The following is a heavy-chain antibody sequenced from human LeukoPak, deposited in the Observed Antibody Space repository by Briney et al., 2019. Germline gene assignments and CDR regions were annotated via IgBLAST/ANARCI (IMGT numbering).Heavy chain of an antibody. V-gene: IGHV3-30*18. CDR2: ISYDGSNK. CDR1: GFTFSSYG. J-gene: IGHJ6*04. D-gene: IGHD4-11*01. CDR3: AKVKGTTYYYGMDV. Sequence: PGRSLRLSCAASGFTFSSYGMHWVRQAPGKGLEWVAVISYDGSNKYYADSVKGRFTISRDNSKNTLYLQMNSLRAEDTAVYYCAKVKGTTYYYGMDVWGKGTTVTVSS.